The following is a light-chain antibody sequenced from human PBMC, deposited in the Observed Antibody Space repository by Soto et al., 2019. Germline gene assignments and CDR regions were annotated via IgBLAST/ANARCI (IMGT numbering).Light chain of an antibody. J-gene: IGKJ5*01. CDR2: AAS. CDR1: QGLSNK. CDR3: QQSNNHPIS. Sequence: DMQMTQYPSSLSASVGDRVTITCRASQGLSNKLAWYQQKPGKVPKLLIFAASTLQSGVPSRFSGSGSGTEFTLTISSLQPEDFATYYCQQSNNHPISFGQGTRLAIK. V-gene: IGKV1-27*01.